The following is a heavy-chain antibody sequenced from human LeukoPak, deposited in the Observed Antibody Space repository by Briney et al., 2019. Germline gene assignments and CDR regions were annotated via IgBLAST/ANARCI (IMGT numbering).Heavy chain of an antibody. V-gene: IGHV3-7*01. J-gene: IGHJ4*02. CDR1: GFTFSSYW. Sequence: GGSLRLSCAASGFTFSSYWMSWVRQAPGKGLEWVANIKQDGSNKYYADSVKGRFTISRDNSKNTLYLQMNSLRAEDTAVYYCAKDGADSSGYYHEDGYYFDYWGQGTLVTVSS. CDR2: IKQDGSNK. D-gene: IGHD3-22*01. CDR3: AKDGADSSGYYHEDGYYFDY.